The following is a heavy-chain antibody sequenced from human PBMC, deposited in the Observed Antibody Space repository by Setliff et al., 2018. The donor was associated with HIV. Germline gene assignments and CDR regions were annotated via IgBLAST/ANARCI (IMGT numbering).Heavy chain of an antibody. J-gene: IGHJ5*02. CDR3: ARRLYSSEAFDT. V-gene: IGHV5-51*01. CDR1: GYSFTNYW. Sequence: PGESLKISCKGSGYSFTNYWIGWVRRMPGKGLEWMGIIYPRDSDTRYSPSFQGQVAISADKSTSTAYLQWSSLKASDTAMYYCARRLYSSEAFDTWGQGTLVTVSS. D-gene: IGHD6-25*01. CDR2: IYPRDSDT.